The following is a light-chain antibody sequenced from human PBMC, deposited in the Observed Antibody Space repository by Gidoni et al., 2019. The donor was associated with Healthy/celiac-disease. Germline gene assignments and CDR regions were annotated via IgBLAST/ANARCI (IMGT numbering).Light chain of an antibody. CDR2: WAS. J-gene: IGKJ1*01. CDR1: QSVLYSSNNKNY. Sequence: DIVMTQSTDSLAVSLGERATINCKSSQSVLYSSNNKNYLAWYQQKPGQPPKLLIYWASTRESGVPDRFSGSGSGTDFTLTIRSLQAEDVAVYYGLQYYSTPPTFGQGTKVEIK. CDR3: LQYYSTPPT. V-gene: IGKV4-1*01.